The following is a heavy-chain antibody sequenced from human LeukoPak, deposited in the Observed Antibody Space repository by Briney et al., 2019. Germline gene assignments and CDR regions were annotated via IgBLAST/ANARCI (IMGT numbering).Heavy chain of an antibody. Sequence: GGSLRLSCAASGFTFSSYSMNWVRQAPGKGLEWVSSISSSSSYIYYADSVKGRFTISRDNAKNSLYLQVNSLRAEDTAVYYCARRGYCSSTSCYEYYYYGMDVWGKGTTVTVSS. D-gene: IGHD2-2*01. CDR3: ARRGYCSSTSCYEYYYYGMDV. CDR1: GFTFSSYS. CDR2: ISSSSSYI. V-gene: IGHV3-21*01. J-gene: IGHJ6*04.